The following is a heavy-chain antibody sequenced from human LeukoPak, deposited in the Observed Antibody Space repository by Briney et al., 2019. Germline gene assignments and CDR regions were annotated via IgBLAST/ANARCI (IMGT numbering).Heavy chain of an antibody. Sequence: PSETLSLTCTVSGGSISSSSYYWGWIRQPPGKGLEWIGSIYYSGSTYYNPSLKSRVTISVDTSKNQFSLKLRSVTAADTAVYYCARCITIFGVVNSYFDYWGQGTLVTVSS. J-gene: IGHJ4*02. CDR3: ARCITIFGVVNSYFDY. CDR2: IYYSGST. D-gene: IGHD3-3*01. CDR1: GGSISSSSYY. V-gene: IGHV4-39*01.